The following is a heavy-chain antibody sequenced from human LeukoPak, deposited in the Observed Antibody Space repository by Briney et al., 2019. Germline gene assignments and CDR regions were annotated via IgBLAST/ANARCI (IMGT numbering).Heavy chain of an antibody. V-gene: IGHV1-69*06. D-gene: IGHD3-16*01. CDR1: GYTFTTYD. Sequence: ASVKVSCKASGYTFTTYDISWVRQATGQGLEWMGGIIPIFGTANYAQKFQGRVTITADKSTRTAYMELSSLRSEDTAVYYCARDNDSRDPPHFDYWGQGTLVTVSS. CDR2: IIPIFGTA. J-gene: IGHJ4*02. CDR3: ARDNDSRDPPHFDY.